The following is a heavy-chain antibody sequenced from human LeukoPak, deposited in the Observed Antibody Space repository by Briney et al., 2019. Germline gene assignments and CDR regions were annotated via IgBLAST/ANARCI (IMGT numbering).Heavy chain of an antibody. D-gene: IGHD4-17*01. J-gene: IGHJ4*02. CDR1: GFTFSSFS. CDR2: IASSSSSM. CDR3: ARVIGSYGDSAY. Sequence: GGSLRLSCAASGFTFSSFSMNWVRQAPGKGLEWISYIASSSSSMYYADSVKGRFAISRDNAKNSLYLQMNSLTAEDTAVYYCARVIGSYGDSAYWGQGTLVTVSS. V-gene: IGHV3-48*04.